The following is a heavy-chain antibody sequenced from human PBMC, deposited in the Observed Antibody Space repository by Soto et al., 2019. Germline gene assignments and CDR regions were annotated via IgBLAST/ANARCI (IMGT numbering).Heavy chain of an antibody. D-gene: IGHD4-17*01. V-gene: IGHV4-59*02. Sequence: SETLSLTCTLSGCSVPSYAWNWLRQTPGKGLEWIAYIYYGGSTNHNPSLKSRVTISADKSKNQFSLKLSSVTAADTAVYYCARSTGYGDSFFDYWGQGTLVTVS. CDR1: GCSVPSYA. J-gene: IGHJ4*02. CDR3: ARSTGYGDSFFDY. CDR2: IYYGGST.